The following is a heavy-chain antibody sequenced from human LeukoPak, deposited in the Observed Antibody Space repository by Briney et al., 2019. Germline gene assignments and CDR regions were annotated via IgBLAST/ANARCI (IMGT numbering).Heavy chain of an antibody. J-gene: IGHJ3*02. CDR2: ISSSSSYI. Sequence: GGSLRLSCAASGFTFSSYSMNWVRQAPGKGLEWVSSISSSSSYIYYADSVKGRFTISRDNAKNSLYLQMNSPRAEDTAVYYCARDIGYCSSTSCPQGDAFDIWGQGTKVTVSS. CDR3: ARDIGYCSSTSCPQGDAFDI. CDR1: GFTFSSYS. V-gene: IGHV3-21*01. D-gene: IGHD2-2*03.